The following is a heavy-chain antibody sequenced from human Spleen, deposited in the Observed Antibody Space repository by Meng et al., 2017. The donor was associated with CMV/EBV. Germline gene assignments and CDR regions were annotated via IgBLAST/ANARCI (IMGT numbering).Heavy chain of an antibody. J-gene: IGHJ5*02. CDR2: ISSSSSYI. CDR1: TFSSYS. V-gene: IGHV3-21*01. Sequence: TFSSYSMNWVRQAPGKGLEWVSSISSSSSYIYYADSVKGRFTISRDNAKNSLYLQMNSLRAEDTAVYYCAREPIYCSSTSCYHHGFDPWGQGTLVTVSS. D-gene: IGHD2-2*01. CDR3: AREPIYCSSTSCYHHGFDP.